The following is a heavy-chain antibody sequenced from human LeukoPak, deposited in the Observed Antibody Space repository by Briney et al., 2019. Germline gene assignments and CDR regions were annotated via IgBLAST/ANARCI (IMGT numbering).Heavy chain of an antibody. Sequence: ASVKVSCKASGYTFTSYDINWVRQAPGQGLEWMGWISAYNGNTNYAQKLQGRVTMTTDTSTSTAYMELRSLRSDDTAVYYCARALFPGSYYGFHLDYWGQGTLVTVSS. J-gene: IGHJ4*02. V-gene: IGHV1-18*01. CDR2: ISAYNGNT. CDR3: ARALFPGSYYGFHLDY. D-gene: IGHD1-26*01. CDR1: GYTFTSYD.